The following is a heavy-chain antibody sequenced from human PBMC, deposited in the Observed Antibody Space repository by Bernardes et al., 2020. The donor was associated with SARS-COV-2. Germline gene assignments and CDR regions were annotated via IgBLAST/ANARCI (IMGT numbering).Heavy chain of an antibody. J-gene: IGHJ3*02. Sequence: SETLSLTCTVSGGSISSYYWSWIRQPPGKGLEWIGYIYYSGSTNYNPSLKSRVTISVDTSKNQFSLKLSSVTAADTAVYYCARQCSGGSCYPIDDAFDIWGQGTMVTVSS. CDR2: IYYSGST. D-gene: IGHD2-15*01. CDR1: GGSISSYY. V-gene: IGHV4-59*08. CDR3: ARQCSGGSCYPIDDAFDI.